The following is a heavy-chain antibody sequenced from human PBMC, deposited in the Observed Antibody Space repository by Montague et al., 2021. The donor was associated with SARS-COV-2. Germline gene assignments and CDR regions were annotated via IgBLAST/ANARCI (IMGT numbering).Heavy chain of an antibody. D-gene: IGHD3-10*01. CDR2: IYYSGTT. Sequence: SETLSLTCSISSGSIISSGYYWGWNRQPPGKELEWIGNIYYSGTTYYXPSLQSRGTISVDTSKNHLSLRLSSVTAADTAVYYCVRGTIRGVNTPFDYWGQGSQVTVSS. J-gene: IGHJ4*02. CDR1: SGSIISSGYY. CDR3: VRGTIRGVNTPFDY. V-gene: IGHV4-39*02.